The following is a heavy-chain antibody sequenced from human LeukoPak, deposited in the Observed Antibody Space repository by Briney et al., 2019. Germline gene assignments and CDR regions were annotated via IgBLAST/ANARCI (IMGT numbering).Heavy chain of an antibody. CDR2: INPNSYDT. Sequence: GASVKVSCKASGYIFTAYYIHWVRQVPGQGLEWMGWINPNSYDTDFAQKFQGRVTMTRDTSINTAYMELSGLQSDDTAVYCCARGAFYTDSWGQGTLVTVTS. V-gene: IGHV1-2*02. J-gene: IGHJ4*02. CDR1: GYIFTAYY. CDR3: ARGAFYTDS.